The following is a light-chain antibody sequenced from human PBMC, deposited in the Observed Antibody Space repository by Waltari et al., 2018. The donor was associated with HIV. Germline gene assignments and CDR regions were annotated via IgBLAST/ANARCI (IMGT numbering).Light chain of an antibody. V-gene: IGLV2-23*02. CDR3: CSYAGSRRV. CDR1: SSDVGSYNL. J-gene: IGLJ1*01. Sequence: QSALTQPASVSGSPGQSITISCTRTSSDVGSYNLVSWYQQYPGKAPKLMIYEVNKRPSGISNRFSGSKSGNTASLTISGLQAEDEADYYCCSYAGSRRVFGTGTKVTVL. CDR2: EVN.